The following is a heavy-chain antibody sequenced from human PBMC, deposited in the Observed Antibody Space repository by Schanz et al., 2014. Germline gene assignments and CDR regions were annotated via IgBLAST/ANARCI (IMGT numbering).Heavy chain of an antibody. J-gene: IGHJ4*02. CDR3: ATHPNWSFEY. Sequence: EVQLMESGGGLVQPGGSLRLSCAASGFGFNSYWMSWVRQAPGKGPEWVANISEDERVGHYVASLRGRVTISRDNANNFLFLQMNNLRDEDTAVYYCATHPNWSFEYWGQGALVIVSS. CDR1: GFGFNSYW. V-gene: IGHV3-7*01. D-gene: IGHD1-1*01. CDR2: ISEDERVG.